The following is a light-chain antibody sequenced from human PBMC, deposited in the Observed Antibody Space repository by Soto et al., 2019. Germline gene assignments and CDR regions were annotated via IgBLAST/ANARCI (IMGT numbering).Light chain of an antibody. CDR1: SSNIGAGYD. J-gene: IGLJ3*02. CDR3: QSYDSSLRGWV. V-gene: IGLV1-40*01. CDR2: GNS. Sequence: QSVLTQPPSVSGAPGQRVTISCTGSSSNIGAGYDVHWYQQLPGTAPKLLIYGNSNRPSGVPDRCSGSKSGTSASLAITGLQAEDEADYNSQSYDSSLRGWVFGGGTKLTVL.